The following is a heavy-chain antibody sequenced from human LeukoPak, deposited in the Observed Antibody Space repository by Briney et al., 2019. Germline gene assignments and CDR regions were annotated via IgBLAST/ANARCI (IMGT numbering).Heavy chain of an antibody. V-gene: IGHV3-20*04. CDR3: ARGFSGSAYYFDY. CDR1: GFTFDDYG. D-gene: IGHD3-10*01. Sequence: GGSLRLSCAASGFTFDDYGMSWVRQAPGKGLEWVSGINWNGGSTGYADSVKGRFTISRDNAKNSLYLQMNSVGAEDTAVYYCARGFSGSAYYFDYWGQGTLVAVSS. J-gene: IGHJ4*02. CDR2: INWNGGST.